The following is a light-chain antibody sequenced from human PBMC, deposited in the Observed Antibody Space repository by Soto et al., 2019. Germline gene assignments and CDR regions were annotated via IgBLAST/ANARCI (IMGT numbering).Light chain of an antibody. CDR3: SSYTSSSTLI. V-gene: IGLV2-14*01. J-gene: IGLJ2*01. CDR1: SSDIGGYNY. CDR2: DVS. Sequence: QSVLTQPASVSGSPGQSITISCTGTSSDIGGYNYVSWYQQYPDKAPNLIIYDVSDRPSGVSNRISGSKSGNTASLTISGLQAEDEADYYCSSYTSSSTLIFGGGTKVTV.